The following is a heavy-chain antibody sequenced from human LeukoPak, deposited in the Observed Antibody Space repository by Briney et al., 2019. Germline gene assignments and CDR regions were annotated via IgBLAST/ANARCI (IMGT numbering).Heavy chain of an antibody. CDR3: ARGVEYYDILTGPYFDY. J-gene: IGHJ4*02. V-gene: IGHV4-30-2*01. D-gene: IGHD3-9*01. Sequence: SFADYAMSWVRQAPGKGLEWIGYIYHSGSTYYDPSLKSRVTISVDRSKNQFSLKLSSVTAADTAVYYCARGVEYYDILTGPYFDYWGQGTLVTVSS. CDR1: SFADYA. CDR2: IYHSGST.